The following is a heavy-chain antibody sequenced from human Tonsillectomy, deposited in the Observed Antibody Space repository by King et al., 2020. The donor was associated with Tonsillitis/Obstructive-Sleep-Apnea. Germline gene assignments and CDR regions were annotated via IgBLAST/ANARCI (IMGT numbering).Heavy chain of an antibody. CDR1: GFSLSTSGVG. CDR2: IYWDDDK. Sequence: ITLKESGPTLVKPTQTLTLTCTFSGFSLSTSGVGVGWIRQPPGKALEGLALIYWDDDKRYSPSLKSRLTITKDTSKNQVVLTMTNMDPVDTATVYCAHRLEYSRSSWGFDYWGQGALVTVSS. V-gene: IGHV2-5*02. D-gene: IGHD6-6*01. J-gene: IGHJ4*02. CDR3: AHRLEYSRSSWGFDY.